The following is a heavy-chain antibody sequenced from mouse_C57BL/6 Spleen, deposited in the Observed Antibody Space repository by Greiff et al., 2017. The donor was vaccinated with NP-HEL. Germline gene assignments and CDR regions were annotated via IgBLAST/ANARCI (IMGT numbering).Heavy chain of an antibody. CDR3: ARQDGYDERFAY. CDR1: GFTFSSYG. Sequence: EVMLVESGGDLVKPGGSLKLSCAASGFTFSSYGMSWVRQTPDKRLEWVATISSGGSYTYYPDSVKGRFTISRDNAKNTLYLQMSSLKSEDTAMYYCARQDGYDERFAYWGQGTLVTVSA. V-gene: IGHV5-6*02. D-gene: IGHD2-2*01. J-gene: IGHJ3*01. CDR2: ISSGGSYT.